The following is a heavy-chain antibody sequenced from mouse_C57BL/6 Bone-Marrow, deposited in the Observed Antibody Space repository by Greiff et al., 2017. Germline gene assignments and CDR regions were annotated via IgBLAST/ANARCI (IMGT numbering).Heavy chain of an antibody. Sequence: QVHVKPSGAELMKPGASVKLSCKATGYTFTGYWIEWVKQRPGHGLEWIGEIFPGSGSTTYNEKFNGKATFTADTSSNTAYMQLISLTSEDSAVYYCASDTTVRYWGQGTSVTVSS. V-gene: IGHV1-9*01. CDR3: ASDTTVRY. D-gene: IGHD1-1*01. J-gene: IGHJ4*01. CDR1: GYTFTGYW. CDR2: IFPGSGST.